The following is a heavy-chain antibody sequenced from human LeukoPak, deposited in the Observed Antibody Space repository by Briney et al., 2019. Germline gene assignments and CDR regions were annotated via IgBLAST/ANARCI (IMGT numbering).Heavy chain of an antibody. Sequence: ASVKVSCKASGYTFTGYYMHWVRQAPGQGLEWMGRINPNSGGTNYAQKFQGWVTMTRDTSISTAYMELSRLRSDDTAVYYCARDQSYDFWSGYYKGGYYFDYWGQGTLVTVSS. D-gene: IGHD3-3*01. J-gene: IGHJ4*02. CDR2: INPNSGGT. CDR1: GYTFTGYY. V-gene: IGHV1-2*04. CDR3: ARDQSYDFWSGYYKGGYYFDY.